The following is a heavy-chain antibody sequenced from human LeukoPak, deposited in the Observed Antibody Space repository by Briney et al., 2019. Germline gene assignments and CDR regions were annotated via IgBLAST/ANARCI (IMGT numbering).Heavy chain of an antibody. CDR2: IYYSGST. V-gene: IGHV4-59*01. J-gene: IGHJ3*02. CDR1: GGSISSYY. D-gene: IGHD1-7*01. Sequence: PSETSSLTCTVSGGSISSYYWSWIRQPPGKGLEWIGYIYYSGSTNYNPSLKSRVTISVDTSKNQFSLKLSSVTAADTAVYYCARDRRYNWNFDAFDIWGQGTMVTVSS. CDR3: ARDRRYNWNFDAFDI.